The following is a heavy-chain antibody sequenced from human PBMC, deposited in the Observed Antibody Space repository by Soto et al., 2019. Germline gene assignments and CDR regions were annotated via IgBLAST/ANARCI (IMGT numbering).Heavy chain of an antibody. J-gene: IGHJ4*02. Sequence: SVKVSCKASGCTFSSYAIRWVRQAPGQGLEWMGGIIPIFGTAKYAQKFQGRVTITADKSTSTAYMELSRLRSEDTAVYYCATQGGIAVAGDFDYWGQGTLVTVSS. D-gene: IGHD6-19*01. V-gene: IGHV1-69*06. CDR3: ATQGGIAVAGDFDY. CDR1: GCTFSSYA. CDR2: IIPIFGTA.